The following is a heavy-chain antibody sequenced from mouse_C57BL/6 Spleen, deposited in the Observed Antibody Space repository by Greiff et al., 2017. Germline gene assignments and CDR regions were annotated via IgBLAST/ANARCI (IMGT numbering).Heavy chain of an antibody. CDR2: IYPSDSET. Sequence: VQLQQPGAELVRPGSSVKLSCKASGYTFTSYWLDWVKQRPGQGLEWIGNIYPSDSETHYHQKFKDKATFTVHKSSSTAYMQLSSLTSEDSAVYYFARLSYGSGYGYFDVWGTETRSPSPQ. CDR3: ARLSYGSGYGYFDV. V-gene: IGHV1-61*01. CDR1: GYTFTSYW. J-gene: IGHJ1*03. D-gene: IGHD1-1*01.